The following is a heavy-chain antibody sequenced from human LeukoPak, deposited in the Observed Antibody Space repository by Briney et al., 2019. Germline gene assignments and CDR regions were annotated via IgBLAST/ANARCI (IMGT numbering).Heavy chain of an antibody. J-gene: IGHJ4*02. CDR2: ISYEGSNE. V-gene: IGHV3-30*03. Sequence: GGSLRLSCVASGFTFSSYGMHWVRQAPGKGLEWVAVISYEGSNEFYADSVKGRFTVSRDNSKKTLNLQMNSLRVEDTAVYYCAGGYGFDYWGQGTLVTVSS. CDR1: GFTFSSYG. D-gene: IGHD1-1*01. CDR3: AGGYGFDY.